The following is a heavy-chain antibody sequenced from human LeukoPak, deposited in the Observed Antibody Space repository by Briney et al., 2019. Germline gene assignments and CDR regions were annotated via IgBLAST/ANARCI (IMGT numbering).Heavy chain of an antibody. Sequence: SQTLSLTCTVSGGSISSGSYYWNWIRQPAGKGLEWLGNIFTRGTTNYNASLESRLTISLDTARNQFSLSLRSVTAADTAIYFCARSSLAVHFNYWGQGTLVTASS. J-gene: IGHJ4*02. CDR1: GGSISSGSYY. CDR2: IFTRGTT. CDR3: ARSSLAVHFNY. V-gene: IGHV4-61*09. D-gene: IGHD6-19*01.